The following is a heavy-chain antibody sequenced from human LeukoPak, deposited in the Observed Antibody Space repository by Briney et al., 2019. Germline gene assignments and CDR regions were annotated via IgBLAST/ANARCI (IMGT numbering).Heavy chain of an antibody. CDR2: IYTSGST. J-gene: IGHJ4*02. Sequence: PSETLSLTCTVSGGSISSYYWSWIRQPPGKGLEWIGYIYTSGSTNYNPSLKSRVTISVDTSKNQFSLKLSSVTAADTAVYYCARLNVNIFDYWGQGTLVTVSS. V-gene: IGHV4-4*09. CDR3: ARLNVNIFDY. CDR1: GGSISSYY.